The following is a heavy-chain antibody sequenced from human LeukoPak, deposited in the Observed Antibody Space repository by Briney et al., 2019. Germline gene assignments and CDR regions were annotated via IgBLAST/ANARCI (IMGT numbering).Heavy chain of an antibody. D-gene: IGHD2-2*01. J-gene: IGHJ6*02. CDR1: GGSFSGYY. Sequence: PSETLSLTCAVYGGSFSGYYWSWIRQPPGKGLEWIGEINHSGSTNYNPSLKSRVTISVDTSKNQFSLKLSSVTAADTAVYYCARDYRYCSSTSCYRTRGSDYYYGMDVWGQGTTVTVSS. CDR2: INHSGST. V-gene: IGHV4-34*01. CDR3: ARDYRYCSSTSCYRTRGSDYYYGMDV.